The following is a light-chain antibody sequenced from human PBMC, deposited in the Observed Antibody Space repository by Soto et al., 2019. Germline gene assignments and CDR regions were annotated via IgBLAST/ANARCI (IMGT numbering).Light chain of an antibody. J-gene: IGLJ1*01. Sequence: QSVLTQPPSASGTPGQRVTISCSGSSTNIGSNYVYWYHHLPGTTPKLLMYQNNQRPSGVPDRFSGSKSGTSASLVISGLRSEDEADFYCAAWDDSLSGYVFGTGTQLTVL. CDR2: QNN. CDR1: STNIGSNY. V-gene: IGLV1-47*01. CDR3: AAWDDSLSGYV.